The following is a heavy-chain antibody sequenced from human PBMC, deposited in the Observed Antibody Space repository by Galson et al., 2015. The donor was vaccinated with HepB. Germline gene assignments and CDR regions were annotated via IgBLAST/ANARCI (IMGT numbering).Heavy chain of an antibody. CDR2: ISGIGGSI. D-gene: IGHD4/OR15-4a*01. V-gene: IGHV3-23*01. J-gene: IGHJ6*02. Sequence: LRLSCAASEFTFSNYAMSWARQTPGKGLEWVSGISGIGGSIEYADSVQGRFSISRDNSRNTLYLQVNSLRAEDTAMYFCAKDIKSRCSGATCHDYYYHYGMDVWGQGTAVTVSS. CDR1: EFTFSNYA. CDR3: AKDIKSRCSGATCHDYYYHYGMDV.